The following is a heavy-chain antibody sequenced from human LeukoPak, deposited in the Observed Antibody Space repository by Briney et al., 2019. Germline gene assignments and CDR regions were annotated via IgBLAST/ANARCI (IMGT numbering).Heavy chain of an antibody. CDR1: GGSISSSSYY. Sequence: SETLSLTCTDSGGSISSSSYYWGWIRQPPGKGLEWIGSIYYSGSTYYNPSLKSRVTISVDTSKNQFSLKLSSVTAADTAVYYCARSRWLSPFDIWGQGTMVTVSS. J-gene: IGHJ3*02. D-gene: IGHD6-19*01. CDR2: IYYSGST. CDR3: ARSRWLSPFDI. V-gene: IGHV4-39*07.